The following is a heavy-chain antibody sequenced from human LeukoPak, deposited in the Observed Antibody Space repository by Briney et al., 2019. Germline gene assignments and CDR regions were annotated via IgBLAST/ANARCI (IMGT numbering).Heavy chain of an antibody. CDR1: GFTFSSYD. CDR3: AKDQLLQDYYDSSGYLDAFDI. D-gene: IGHD3-22*01. J-gene: IGHJ3*02. V-gene: IGHV3-30*02. CDR2: IRYDGSNK. Sequence: GGSLRLSCAASGFTFSSYDMHWVRQAPGKGLEWVAFIRYDGSNKYYADSVKGRFTISRDNSKNTLYLQMNSLRAEDTAVYYCAKDQLLQDYYDSSGYLDAFDIWGQGTMVTVSS.